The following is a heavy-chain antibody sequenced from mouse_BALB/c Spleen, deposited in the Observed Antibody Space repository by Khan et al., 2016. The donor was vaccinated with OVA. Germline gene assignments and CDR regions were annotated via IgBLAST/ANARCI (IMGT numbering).Heavy chain of an antibody. J-gene: IGHJ4*01. V-gene: IGHV2-6-1*01. CDR2: IWSDGST. CDR3: ARQPYYHYNIMDY. Sequence: QVQLKQSGPGLVAPSQSLSITCTLSGFSLTNYGVHWVRQPPGKGLEWRVVIWSDGSTTYNSALKSRLIIIKDNSKSQVFLKMNSLQTDDTAVYFCARQPYYHYNIMDYWGQGTSVTVSS. CDR1: GFSLTNYG. D-gene: IGHD2-10*01.